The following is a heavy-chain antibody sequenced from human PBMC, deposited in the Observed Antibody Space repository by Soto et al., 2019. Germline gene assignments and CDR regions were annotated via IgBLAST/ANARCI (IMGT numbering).Heavy chain of an antibody. Sequence: GGSLRLSCAASGFTFSSYAMHWVRQAPGKGLEWVAVISYDGSNKYYADSVKGRFTISRDNSKNTLYLQMNSLRAEDTAVYYCARDCSGSYSFYYYYYGMDVWGQGTTVTVSS. CDR1: GFTFSSYA. J-gene: IGHJ6*02. V-gene: IGHV3-30-3*01. CDR2: ISYDGSNK. CDR3: ARDCSGSYSFYYYYYGMDV. D-gene: IGHD1-26*01.